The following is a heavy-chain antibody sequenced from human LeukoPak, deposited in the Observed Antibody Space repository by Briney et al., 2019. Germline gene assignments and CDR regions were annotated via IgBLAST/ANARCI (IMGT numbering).Heavy chain of an antibody. D-gene: IGHD6-19*01. J-gene: IGHJ4*02. Sequence: SEPLSLTCTVSGGSIGSSSYYWGWIRQPPGKGLEWIGSIYYSGSTYYNPSLKSQVTISVDTSKNQFSLKLSSVTAADTAVYYCARHYSSGWSDYWGQGTLVTVSS. V-gene: IGHV4-39*01. CDR3: ARHYSSGWSDY. CDR1: GGSIGSSSYY. CDR2: IYYSGST.